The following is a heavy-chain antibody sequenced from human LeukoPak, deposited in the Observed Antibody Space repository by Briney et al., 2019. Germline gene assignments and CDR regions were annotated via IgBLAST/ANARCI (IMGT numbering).Heavy chain of an antibody. D-gene: IGHD3-10*01. CDR2: IYSGGST. Sequence: PGRSLRLSCAASGFTVSSNYMSWVRQAPGKGLEWVSVIYSGGSTYYADSVKGRFTISRDNSKNTLYLQMNSLRAEDTAVYYCARGDYYGSGSYYNGWGQGTLVTVSS. CDR1: GFTVSSNY. V-gene: IGHV3-66*01. CDR3: ARGDYYGSGSYYNG. J-gene: IGHJ4*02.